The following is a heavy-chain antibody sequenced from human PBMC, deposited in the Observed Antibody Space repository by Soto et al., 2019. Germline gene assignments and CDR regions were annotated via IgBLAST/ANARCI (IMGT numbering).Heavy chain of an antibody. CDR1: GYTFTSYG. CDR2: TNPDNGNT. Sequence: QVQLVQSGVEVKKPGASVKVSCKASGYTFTSYGISWVRQAPGQGLEWMGWTNPDNGNTNYAQKLQGRVTMTTDTTTSTAYIELRSLRSDDTAVYYCTRDPVGGNWFDPWGQGTLVTVSS. CDR3: TRDPVGGNWFDP. D-gene: IGHD1-26*01. V-gene: IGHV1-18*01. J-gene: IGHJ5*02.